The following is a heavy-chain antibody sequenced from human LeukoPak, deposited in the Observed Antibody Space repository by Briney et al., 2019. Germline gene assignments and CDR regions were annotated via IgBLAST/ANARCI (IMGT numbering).Heavy chain of an antibody. CDR1: GGSISSGGYY. V-gene: IGHV4-31*03. CDR2: TYYSGST. D-gene: IGHD3-10*01. CDR3: ARESITMVRGVISDGMDV. J-gene: IGHJ6*04. Sequence: SETLSLTCTVSGGSISSGGYYWSWIRQHPGKGLEWIGYTYYSGSTYYNPSLKSRVTISVDTSKNQFSLKLSSVTAADTAVYYCARESITMVRGVISDGMDVWGKGTTVTVSS.